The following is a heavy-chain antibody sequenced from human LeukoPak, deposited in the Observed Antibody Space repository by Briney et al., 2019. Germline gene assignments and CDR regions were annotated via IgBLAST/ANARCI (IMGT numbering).Heavy chain of an antibody. D-gene: IGHD2-2*01. CDR3: ARPARGRSYARPGAFDI. Sequence: SETLSLTCAVYGGSFSGYYWSWIRQPPGKGLEWIGEINHSGSTNYDPSLKSRVTISVDTSKNQFSLKLSSVTAADTAVYYCARPARGRSYARPGAFDIWGQGTMVTVSS. CDR1: GGSFSGYY. CDR2: INHSGST. V-gene: IGHV4-34*01. J-gene: IGHJ3*02.